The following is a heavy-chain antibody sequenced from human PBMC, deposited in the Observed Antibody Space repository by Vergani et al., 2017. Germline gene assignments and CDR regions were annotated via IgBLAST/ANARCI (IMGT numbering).Heavy chain of an antibody. V-gene: IGHV3-30*03. D-gene: IGHD6-13*01. Sequence: QVQLAESGGGRVQPGRSLRLSCAASGFSFSSHAIHWVRQAPGKGLEWVAVISNDGSKKYYADSVKGRFTISRDNSKNTLDLQMNSLRTQDTAVYYCARRAAAGTGAFDIWGQGTMVTVSS. CDR3: ARRAAAGTGAFDI. CDR1: GFSFSSHA. CDR2: ISNDGSKK. J-gene: IGHJ3*02.